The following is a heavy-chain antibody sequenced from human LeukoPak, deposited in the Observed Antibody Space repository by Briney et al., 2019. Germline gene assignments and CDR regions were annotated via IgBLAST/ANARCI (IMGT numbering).Heavy chain of an antibody. D-gene: IGHD2-2*02. V-gene: IGHV4-34*01. CDR2: INHSGST. J-gene: IGHJ4*02. Sequence: PSETLSLTCAVYGGPFSGYYWSWIRQPPGKGLEWIGEINHSGSTNYNPSLKSRVTISVDTSKNQFSLKLSSVTAADTAVYYCARVGYCSSTSCYKNTNFDYWGQGTLVTVSS. CDR3: ARVGYCSSTSCYKNTNFDY. CDR1: GGPFSGYY.